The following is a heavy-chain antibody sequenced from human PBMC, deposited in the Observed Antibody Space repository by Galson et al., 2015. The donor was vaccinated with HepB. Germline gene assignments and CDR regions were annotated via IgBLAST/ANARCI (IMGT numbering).Heavy chain of an antibody. CDR1: GFTFSSYA. J-gene: IGHJ4*02. D-gene: IGHD1-26*01. CDR3: ARGEGHLDY. Sequence: SLRLSCAASGFTFSSYAMHWVRQAPGKGLEWVAVISYDGSNKYYADSVKGRFTISRDNSKNTLYLQMNSLRAEDTAVYYCARGEGHLDYWGQGTLVTVSS. V-gene: IGHV3-30-3*01. CDR2: ISYDGSNK.